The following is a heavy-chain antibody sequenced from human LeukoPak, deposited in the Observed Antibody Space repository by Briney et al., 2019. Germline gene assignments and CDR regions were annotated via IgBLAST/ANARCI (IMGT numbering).Heavy chain of an antibody. Sequence: GGSLRFSCAASGFTFDDYGMSWVRQAPGKGLEWVSGINWNGGSTGYADPVKGRFTISRDNAKNSLYLQMNSLRAEDTAIYYCAKDMTGLRDYWGQGTLVTVPS. D-gene: IGHD3-16*01. CDR1: GFTFDDYG. CDR3: AKDMTGLRDY. J-gene: IGHJ4*02. CDR2: INWNGGST. V-gene: IGHV3-20*04.